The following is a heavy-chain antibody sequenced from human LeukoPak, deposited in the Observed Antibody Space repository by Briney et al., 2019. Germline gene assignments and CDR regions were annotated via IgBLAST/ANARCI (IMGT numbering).Heavy chain of an antibody. D-gene: IGHD1-26*01. CDR2: YSRDGSNT. CDR1: GFTISPYW. V-gene: IGHV3-74*01. J-gene: IGHJ6*03. Sequence: GGSLRLSCAASGFTISPYWMHWVRQTPGKGLVWVSRYSRDGSNTVDADSVNGRFPISRHNANKTLYLKMNSLRGDDTAVYYCAREWDLPGAYYIDVWGKGTTVTVSS. CDR3: AREWDLPGAYYIDV.